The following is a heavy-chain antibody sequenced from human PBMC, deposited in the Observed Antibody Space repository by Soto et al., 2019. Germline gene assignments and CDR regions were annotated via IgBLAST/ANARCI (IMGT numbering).Heavy chain of an antibody. D-gene: IGHD1-1*01. V-gene: IGHV4-4*07. CDR2: IYATGTT. J-gene: IGHJ5*02. CDR1: GASISGFY. CDR3: VRDGTKTLRDWFDP. Sequence: SETLSLTCTVSGASISGFYWSWIRKSAGKGLEWIGRIYATGTTDYNPSLKSRVMMSVDTSKKQFSLKLRSVTAADTAVYYCVRDGTKTLRDWFDPWGQGVSVTVSS.